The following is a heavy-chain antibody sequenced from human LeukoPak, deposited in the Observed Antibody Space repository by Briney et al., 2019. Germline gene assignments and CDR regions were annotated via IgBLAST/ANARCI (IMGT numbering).Heavy chain of an antibody. J-gene: IGHJ4*02. Sequence: ASVKVSCKAPGGTFNSYGVSWVRQAPGQGLEWMGGVIPMFGPAKYAPKFQGRATMTTDASTSTAYMVLNSLRSEDTATYFCARGELGARSGFAHFDSWGQGTLVTVSS. CDR3: ARGELGARSGFAHFDS. CDR1: GGTFNSYG. D-gene: IGHD3-3*01. CDR2: VIPMFGPA. V-gene: IGHV1-69*05.